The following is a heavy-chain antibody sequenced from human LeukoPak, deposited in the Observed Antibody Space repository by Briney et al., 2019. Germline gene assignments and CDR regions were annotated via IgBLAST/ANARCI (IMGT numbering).Heavy chain of an antibody. D-gene: IGHD1-26*01. J-gene: IGHJ4*02. CDR3: TRDSGSYYGHFDS. CDR1: GTSVSVKSAS. CDR2: TYYRSKWFT. V-gene: IGHV6-1*01. Sequence: SHTLSLTCGVSGTSVSVKSASWNWIRQSPSSGLEWLGRTYYRSKWFTDYAVSVRGRVTINADTANNQFSLQLSAVTPEDTALYYCTRDSGSYYGHFDSWGQGTLVTVSS.